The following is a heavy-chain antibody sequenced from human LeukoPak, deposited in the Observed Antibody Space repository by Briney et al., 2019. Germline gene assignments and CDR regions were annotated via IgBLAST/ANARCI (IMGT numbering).Heavy chain of an antibody. D-gene: IGHD6-13*01. J-gene: IGHJ4*02. Sequence: GGSLRLSCAASGFTFNSYAMSWVRQAPGKGLEWVSAISGSGGSTYYADSVKGRFTISRDNSKNTLYLQMNSLRAEDTAVYYCAKVGYSTDLIDYWGQGTLVTVSS. CDR2: ISGSGGST. V-gene: IGHV3-23*01. CDR3: AKVGYSTDLIDY. CDR1: GFTFNSYA.